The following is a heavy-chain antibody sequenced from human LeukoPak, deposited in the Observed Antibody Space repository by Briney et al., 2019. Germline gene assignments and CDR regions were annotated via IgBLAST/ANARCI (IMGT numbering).Heavy chain of an antibody. V-gene: IGHV1-3*01. D-gene: IGHD1-26*01. CDR3: ARDSGSGSNDY. Sequence: GASVKVSCKASGYTFTSYAIHWVRQAPGKRLEWMGWISAGNGNTKYSQNFQGRVTFISNTSATTAFMELGSLRSEDAAVYYCARDSGSGSNDYWGQGTLVTVSS. J-gene: IGHJ4*02. CDR2: ISAGNGNT. CDR1: GYTFTSYA.